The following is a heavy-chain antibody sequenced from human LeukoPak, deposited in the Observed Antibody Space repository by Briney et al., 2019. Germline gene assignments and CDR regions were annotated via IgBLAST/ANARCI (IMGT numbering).Heavy chain of an antibody. D-gene: IGHD3-3*01. CDR3: ARDSPDYDFWSGYVPQY. V-gene: IGHV3-21*01. J-gene: IGHJ4*02. CDR1: GFTFSSYS. CDR2: ISSSSSYI. Sequence: PGRSLRLSCAASGFTFSSYSMNWVRQAPGKGLEWVSSISSSSSYIYYADSVKGRFTISRDNAKNSLYLQMNSLRAEDTAVYYCARDSPDYDFWSGYVPQYRGQGTLVTVSS.